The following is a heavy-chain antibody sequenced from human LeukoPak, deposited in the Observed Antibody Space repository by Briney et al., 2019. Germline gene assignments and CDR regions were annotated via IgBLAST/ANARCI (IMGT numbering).Heavy chain of an antibody. CDR2: ISTYNGDT. J-gene: IGHJ4*02. V-gene: IGHV1-18*01. CDR1: GYSFTTYG. D-gene: IGHD1-26*01. CDR3: ARGGGSSPLDY. Sequence: ASVKVSCKASGYSFTTYGLTWVRQAPGQGLEWMGWISTYNGDTNYAQSLQGRVTMTTDISTITAYMELRSLRSDDTAVYYCARGGGSSPLDYWGQGTLVTVSS.